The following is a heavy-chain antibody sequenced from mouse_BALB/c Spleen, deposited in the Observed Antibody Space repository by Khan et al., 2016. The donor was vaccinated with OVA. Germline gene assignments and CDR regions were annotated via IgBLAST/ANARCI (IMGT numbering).Heavy chain of an antibody. V-gene: IGHV14-3*02. CDR2: IDPANGNT. J-gene: IGHJ2*01. CDR1: GFNIKDTY. CDR3: DRINA. Sequence: VRLQQSGAELVKPGASGKLSCTASGFNIKDTYMHWVRQRPEQGLEWIGRIDPANGNTKYDPKVQGRATISADKSSNTPYLQISSLTSEETAVYYWDRINAWGQGTTLTVSS.